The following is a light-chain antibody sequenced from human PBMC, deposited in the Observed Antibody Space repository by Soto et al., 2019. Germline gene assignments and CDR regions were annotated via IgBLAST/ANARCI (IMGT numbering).Light chain of an antibody. CDR2: GAS. V-gene: IGKV3-20*01. CDR1: QSISSSY. J-gene: IGKJ1*01. Sequence: IVLKQSPGTLSLKPGERATLSCRASQSISSSYLAWYQQKPGQAPRLLIYGASTRATGIPDRFSGSGSGTDFTLTISRLESEDFAVYYCQQYGSSPRTFGQGTKVDI. CDR3: QQYGSSPRT.